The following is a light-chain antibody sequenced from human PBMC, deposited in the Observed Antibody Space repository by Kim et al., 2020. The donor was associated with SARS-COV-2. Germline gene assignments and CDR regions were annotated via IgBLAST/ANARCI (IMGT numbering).Light chain of an antibody. CDR1: QSVSSN. CDR2: GAS. J-gene: IGKJ1*01. Sequence: AGSPGERATLSCRASQSVSSNLAWYQQKPGHAPRLLIYGASTRATGIPARFSGSGSGTEFTLTISSLQSEDFAVYYCQQYNNWWTFGQGTKVDIK. CDR3: QQYNNWWT. V-gene: IGKV3-15*01.